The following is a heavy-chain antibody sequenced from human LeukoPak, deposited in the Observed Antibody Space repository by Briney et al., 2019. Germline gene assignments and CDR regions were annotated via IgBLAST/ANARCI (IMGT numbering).Heavy chain of an antibody. Sequence: SETLSLTCTVSGGSIRSNNYYWGWVRQPPGKGLEWVGTIYYSGSTSYNPSLKRRVTISVDMSKNQFSLKLSSVTAADTAVYYPYYYDTSTYWYFDLWGRGTLVTVSS. D-gene: IGHD3-22*01. J-gene: IGHJ2*01. CDR3: YYYDTSTYWYFDL. CDR1: GGSIRSNNYY. CDR2: IYYSGST. V-gene: IGHV4-39*01.